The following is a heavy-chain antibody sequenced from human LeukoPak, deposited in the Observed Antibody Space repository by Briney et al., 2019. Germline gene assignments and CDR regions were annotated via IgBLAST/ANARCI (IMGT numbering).Heavy chain of an antibody. CDR1: GFTFSSYE. V-gene: IGHV3-48*03. D-gene: IGHD6-6*01. CDR3: ARVLYLYGSSSARFDY. Sequence: GGSLRLSCAASGFTFSSYEMNWVRQAPGKGLEWVSKISSSGSTINYADSVKGRFTISRDNAKNSLYLQTNSLRAENTAVYYCARVLYLYGSSSARFDYWGQGTLVTVSS. J-gene: IGHJ4*02. CDR2: ISSSGSTI.